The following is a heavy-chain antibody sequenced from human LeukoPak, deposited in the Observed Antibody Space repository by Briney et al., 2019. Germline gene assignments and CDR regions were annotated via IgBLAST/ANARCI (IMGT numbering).Heavy chain of an antibody. J-gene: IGHJ4*02. CDR2: IYHSGST. V-gene: IGHV4-4*02. CDR1: GGSISSSNW. Sequence: SETLSLTCTVSGGSISSSNWWSWVRQPPGKGLEWIGEIYHSGSTNYNPSLKSRVTISVDKSKNQFSLKLSSVTAADTAVYYCARDPSSGWPLDYWGQGTLVTVSS. D-gene: IGHD6-19*01. CDR3: ARDPSSGWPLDY.